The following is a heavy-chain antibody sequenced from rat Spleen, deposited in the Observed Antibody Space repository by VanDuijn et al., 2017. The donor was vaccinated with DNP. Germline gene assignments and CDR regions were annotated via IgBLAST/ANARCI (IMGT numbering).Heavy chain of an antibody. CDR1: GFTFSSYW. CDR3: AKDLNYWAMDA. CDR2: INTDGGST. D-gene: IGHD1-10*01. V-gene: IGHV5-58*01. J-gene: IGHJ4*01. Sequence: EVQLVETGGGSVQSGRSLKLSCVASGFTFSSYWMFWIRQAPGKGLEWVAVINTDGGSTYYPDSVKGRFTISRDNAENTVYLQMNSLRSEDTATYYCAKDLNYWAMDAWGQGTSVTVSS.